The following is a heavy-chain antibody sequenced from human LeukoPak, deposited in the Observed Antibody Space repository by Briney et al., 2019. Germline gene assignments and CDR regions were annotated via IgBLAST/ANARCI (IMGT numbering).Heavy chain of an antibody. V-gene: IGHV3-23*01. J-gene: IGHJ4*02. CDR2: ISGSGTT. CDR3: AKMQGYFDY. CDR1: GFTFSDFH. Sequence: PGGSLRLSCAASGFTFSDFHMCWIRQAPGKGLGWVSAISGSGTTYYADSVKGRFTISRDNSKYTVSLQMNSLRAEDTAVYHCAKMQGYFDYWGQGTLVAVSS.